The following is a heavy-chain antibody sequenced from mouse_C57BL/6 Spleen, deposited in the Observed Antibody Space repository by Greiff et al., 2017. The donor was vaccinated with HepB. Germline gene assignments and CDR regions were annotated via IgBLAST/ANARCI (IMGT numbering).Heavy chain of an antibody. CDR2: IHPNSGST. CDR3: ARSPSYYYYGSRYAMDY. J-gene: IGHJ4*01. D-gene: IGHD1-1*01. CDR1: GYTFTSYW. V-gene: IGHV1-64*01. Sequence: QVQLQQPGAELVKPGASVKLSCKASGYTFTSYWMHWVKQRPGQGLEWIGMIHPNSGSTNYNEKFKSKATLTVDKSSSTAYMQLSSLTSEDSAVYYCARSPSYYYYGSRYAMDYWGQGTSVTVSS.